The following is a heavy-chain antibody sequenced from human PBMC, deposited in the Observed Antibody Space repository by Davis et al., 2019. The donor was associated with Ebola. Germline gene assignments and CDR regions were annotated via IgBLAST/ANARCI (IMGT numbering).Heavy chain of an antibody. Sequence: PGGSLRLSCAASEFTFSSHAMDWVRQAPGKGLEWVALISNDGNNKYYADSVKGRFTVSRDNSKNTLYLQMNSLRAEDTAVYYCARVLGNEILYFGMDVWGQGTTVTVSS. D-gene: IGHD1-1*01. CDR3: ARVLGNEILYFGMDV. CDR1: EFTFSSHA. V-gene: IGHV3-30-3*01. CDR2: ISNDGNNK. J-gene: IGHJ6*02.